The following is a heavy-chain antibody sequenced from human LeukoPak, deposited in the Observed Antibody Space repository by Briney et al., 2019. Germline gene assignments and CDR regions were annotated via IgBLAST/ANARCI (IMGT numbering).Heavy chain of an antibody. CDR3: ARGEYHYGMDV. V-gene: IGHV3-33*08. D-gene: IGHD3-10*01. Sequence: PGGSLRLSCSASGFTFPTNDMHWVRQAPGKGLEGVAIIWYDGSNKFYGDSVKGRFTISRDNSKDALFLQMSDLRAEDTAVYYCARGEYHYGMDVWGQGTTVTV. CDR1: GFTFPTND. CDR2: IWYDGSNK. J-gene: IGHJ6*02.